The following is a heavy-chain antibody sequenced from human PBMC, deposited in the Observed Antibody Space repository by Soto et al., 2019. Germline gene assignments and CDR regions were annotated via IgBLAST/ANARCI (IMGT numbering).Heavy chain of an antibody. Sequence: GGSLRFSCAASGFTFSSYGMHWVRQAPGKGLEWVAVISYDGSNKYYADSVKGRFTISRDNSKNTLYLQMNSLRAEDTAVYYCAKDLGVVVPAANPYYYYGMDVWGQGTTVTVYS. V-gene: IGHV3-30*18. J-gene: IGHJ6*02. CDR1: GFTFSSYG. CDR2: ISYDGSNK. D-gene: IGHD2-2*01. CDR3: AKDLGVVVPAANPYYYYGMDV.